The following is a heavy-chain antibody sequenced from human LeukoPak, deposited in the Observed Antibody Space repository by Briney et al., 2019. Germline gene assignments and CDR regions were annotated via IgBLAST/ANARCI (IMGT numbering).Heavy chain of an antibody. CDR2: INHSGST. CDR3: ARRPLYYYDSSGYYGYFQH. D-gene: IGHD3-22*01. Sequence: SETLSLTCAIYSESLSGYFWSWIRQPPGKGLEWIGEINHSGSTNYNPSLKSRVTISVDTSKNQFSLKLSSVTAADTVVYYCARRPLYYYDSSGYYGYFQHWGQGTLVTVSS. V-gene: IGHV4-34*01. CDR1: SESLSGYF. J-gene: IGHJ1*01.